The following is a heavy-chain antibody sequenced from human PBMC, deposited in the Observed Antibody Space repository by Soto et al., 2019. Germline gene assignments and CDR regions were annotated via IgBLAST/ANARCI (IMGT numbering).Heavy chain of an antibody. J-gene: IGHJ6*02. CDR2: IDPSDSYT. CDR3: ARLSWHSSGWFFYYGMDV. V-gene: IGHV5-10-1*01. CDR1: GYSFTSYW. D-gene: IGHD6-19*01. Sequence: GESLKISCNGSGYSFTSYWISWVRQMPGKGLEWMGRIDPSDSYTNYSPSFQGHVTISADKSISTAYLQWSSLKASDTAMYYCARLSWHSSGWFFYYGMDVWGQGTTVTVSS.